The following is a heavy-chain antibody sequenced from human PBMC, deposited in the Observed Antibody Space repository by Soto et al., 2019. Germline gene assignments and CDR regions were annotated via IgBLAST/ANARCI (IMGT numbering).Heavy chain of an antibody. CDR3: ARGGDSGSYYDYFDY. CDR1: GYSFTSYW. Sequence: PGESLKISCKGSGYSFTSYWIGWVRQMPGKGLEWMGIIYPGDSDTRYSPSFQGQVTISADKSISTAYLQWSSLKASDTAMYYCARGGDSGSYYDYFDYWGQGTLVTVSS. D-gene: IGHD1-26*01. J-gene: IGHJ4*02. CDR2: IYPGDSDT. V-gene: IGHV5-51*01.